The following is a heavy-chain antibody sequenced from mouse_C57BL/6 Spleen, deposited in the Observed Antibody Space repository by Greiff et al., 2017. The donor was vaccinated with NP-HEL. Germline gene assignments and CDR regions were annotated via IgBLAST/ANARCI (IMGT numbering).Heavy chain of an antibody. CDR1: GYTFTSYW. D-gene: IGHD2-2*01. CDR3: ARSGLRRAWFAY. Sequence: VQLQQSGAELVKPGASVKLSCKASGYTFTSYWMHWVKQRPGQGLEWIGMIHPNSGSTNYNEKFKSKATLTVDKSSSTAYMQLSSLTSEDSAVYYCARSGLRRAWFAYWGQGTLVTVSA. V-gene: IGHV1-64*01. CDR2: IHPNSGST. J-gene: IGHJ3*01.